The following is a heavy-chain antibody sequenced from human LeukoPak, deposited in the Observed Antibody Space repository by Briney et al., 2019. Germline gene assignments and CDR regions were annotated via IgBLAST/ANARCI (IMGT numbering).Heavy chain of an antibody. J-gene: IGHJ4*02. CDR3: ARARYSSGWYVNYFDY. D-gene: IGHD6-19*01. CDR2: IHHSGST. CDR1: GYFISSGYY. Sequence: SETLSLTCTVSGYFISSGYYWGWIRQPPGKGLQWIGSIHHSGSTNYNPSLKSRVTISVDKSKNQFSLKLSSVTAADTAVYYCARARYSSGWYVNYFDYWGQGTLVTVSS. V-gene: IGHV4-38-2*02.